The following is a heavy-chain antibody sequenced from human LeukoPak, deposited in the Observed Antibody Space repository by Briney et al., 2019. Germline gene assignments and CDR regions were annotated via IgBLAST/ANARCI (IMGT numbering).Heavy chain of an antibody. CDR1: GGSISSGGYY. D-gene: IGHD5-24*01. CDR3: ARDGGKMATGLDY. Sequence: SQTLSLTCTVSGGSISSGGYYWSWIRQHPGKGLEWIGYIYYSGSTYYNPSLKSRVTISVDTSKNQFFLKLSSVTAADTAVYYCARDGGKMATGLDYWGQGTLVTVSS. J-gene: IGHJ4*02. V-gene: IGHV4-31*03. CDR2: IYYSGST.